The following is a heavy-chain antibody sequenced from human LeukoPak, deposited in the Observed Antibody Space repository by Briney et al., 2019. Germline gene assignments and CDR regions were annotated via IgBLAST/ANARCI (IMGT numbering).Heavy chain of an antibody. Sequence: GRSLRLSCAASGFPLNSYDMHWVPQAPGKGLEWVVDISTDGSITYYAASVKGRFTSSRDNSKNTVYLQMNSLRPEDTAVYYWVKAQGSGVGYDFLFDYWGQGILVAVSS. V-gene: IGHV3-30*18. J-gene: IGHJ4*02. CDR1: GFPLNSYD. CDR3: VKAQGSGVGYDFLFDY. D-gene: IGHD5-12*01. CDR2: ISTDGSIT.